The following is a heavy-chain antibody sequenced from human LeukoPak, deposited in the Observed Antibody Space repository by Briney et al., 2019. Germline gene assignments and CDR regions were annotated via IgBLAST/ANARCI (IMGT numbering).Heavy chain of an antibody. CDR1: GFSVSDYY. D-gene: IGHD3-22*01. J-gene: IGHJ4*02. CDR3: AKDLDSSGYYLYIDD. V-gene: IGHV3-23*01. Sequence: PGGSLRLSCAVSGFSVSDYYMSWVRQAPGKGLEWVSGISGSAESTYYADSVKGRFTISRDNSKNTLYLHMNSLRAEDTAVYFCAKDLDSSGYYLYIDDWGQGTQVTVSS. CDR2: ISGSAEST.